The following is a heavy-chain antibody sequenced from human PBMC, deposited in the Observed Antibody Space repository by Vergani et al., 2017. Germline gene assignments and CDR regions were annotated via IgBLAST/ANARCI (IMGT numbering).Heavy chain of an antibody. CDR1: GFDFSSYI. Sequence: QLVESGGGWVQPGGSLRLSCVVSGFDFSSYIMNWVRQAPGKGLEWVSAISGHGDRTYYADSVKGRFTISRDNSKNTVYLQMNSLKAEDRATYYCAREERSNTSPFVGDWGQGTLVTVSS. J-gene: IGHJ4*02. CDR3: AREERSNTSPFVGD. V-gene: IGHV3-23*04. CDR2: ISGHGDRT. D-gene: IGHD2/OR15-2a*01.